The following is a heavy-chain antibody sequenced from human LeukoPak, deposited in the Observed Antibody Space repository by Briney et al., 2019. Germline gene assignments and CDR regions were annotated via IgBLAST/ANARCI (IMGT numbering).Heavy chain of an antibody. J-gene: IGHJ4*02. CDR1: GYTFSSYG. D-gene: IGHD6-6*01. V-gene: IGHV1-18*01. Sequence: ASVKVSCKASGYTFSSYGISWVRQAPGQGLEWMGWISTYNGNTNYAQKLQGRVTMATDTSTSTAYMELRSLGSDDTAVYYCTRVWDQLVYSDYWGQGTLVTVSS. CDR3: TRVWDQLVYSDY. CDR2: ISTYNGNT.